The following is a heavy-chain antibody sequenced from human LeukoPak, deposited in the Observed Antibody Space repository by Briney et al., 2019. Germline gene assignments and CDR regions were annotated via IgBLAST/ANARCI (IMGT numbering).Heavy chain of an antibody. CDR3: ATALPGSQLEVVVATIDAFDI. Sequence: ASVKVSCKVSGYTLIELSMHWVRQAPGKGLEWMGGFDPEEGETIYAQKFQGRVTMTEDTSTDTAYMELSSLRSEDTAVYYCATALPGSQLEVVVATIDAFDIWGQGIMVTVSS. CDR1: GYTLIELS. CDR2: FDPEEGET. V-gene: IGHV1-24*01. D-gene: IGHD2-15*01. J-gene: IGHJ3*02.